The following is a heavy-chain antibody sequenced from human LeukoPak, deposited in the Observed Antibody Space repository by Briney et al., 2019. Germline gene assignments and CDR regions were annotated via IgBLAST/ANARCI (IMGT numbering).Heavy chain of an antibody. D-gene: IGHD3-22*01. CDR3: ANGGTYSSGP. CDR1: GFTFTSYW. CDR2: INEDGGGR. J-gene: IGHJ5*02. V-gene: IGHV3-7*01. Sequence: GGSLRLSCAASGFTFTSYWMTWVRQAPGKGLEWVANINEDGGGRYYVDSVKGRFTISRDNAKNSVHLQLNSLRAEDTAVYYCANGGTYSSGPWGQGTLVTVSS.